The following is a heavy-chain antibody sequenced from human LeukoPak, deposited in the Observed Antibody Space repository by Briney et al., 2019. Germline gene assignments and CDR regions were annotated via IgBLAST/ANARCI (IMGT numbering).Heavy chain of an antibody. CDR1: GFTFSSYA. Sequence: PGGSLRLSCAASGFTFSSYAMSWVRQAPGKGLEWVSAISGSGGSTYYADSVKGRFTISRDNSKNTLYLQMNSLRAEDTAVYYCAKAPGCGGDCYEYYFDYWGQGTLVTVSS. J-gene: IGHJ4*02. D-gene: IGHD2-21*01. CDR3: AKAPGCGGDCYEYYFDY. CDR2: ISGSGGST. V-gene: IGHV3-23*01.